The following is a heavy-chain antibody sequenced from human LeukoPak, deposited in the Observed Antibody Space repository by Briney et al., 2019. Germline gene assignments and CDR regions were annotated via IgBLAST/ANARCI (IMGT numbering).Heavy chain of an antibody. CDR3: ARDFSYYDSSGYLSAFDI. D-gene: IGHD3-22*01. Sequence: ASVKVSCKASGYTFTGYYMHWVRQAPGQGLEWMGWVNPNSGGTNYAQKFQGRVTMTRDMSTSTVYMELSSLRSEGTAVYYCARDFSYYDSSGYLSAFDIWGQGTMVTVSS. V-gene: IGHV1-2*02. J-gene: IGHJ3*02. CDR2: VNPNSGGT. CDR1: GYTFTGYY.